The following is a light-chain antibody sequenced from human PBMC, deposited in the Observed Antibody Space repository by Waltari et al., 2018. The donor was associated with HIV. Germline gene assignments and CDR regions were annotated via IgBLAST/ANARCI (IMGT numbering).Light chain of an antibody. CDR3: QEYKNWPLST. V-gene: IGKV3-15*01. Sequence: RVMTQSPATLSVSPGERTTLSCRASQGVSSNLAWYQQKPGQAPRLLIYGASTRATGIPARFSGSVSETEFTLTIGSLQSEDFAVYYCQEYKNWPLSTFGGGTKVEIK. J-gene: IGKJ4*01. CDR1: QGVSSN. CDR2: GAS.